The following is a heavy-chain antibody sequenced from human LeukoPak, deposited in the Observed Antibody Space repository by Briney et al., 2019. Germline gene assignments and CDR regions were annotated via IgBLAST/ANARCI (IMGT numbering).Heavy chain of an antibody. J-gene: IGHJ2*01. CDR1: GGSISNYY. CDR3: ARDSYGSGSFNLYFDL. D-gene: IGHD3-10*01. CDR2: ISYSGGT. V-gene: IGHV4-59*01. Sequence: SESLSLTCTVSGGSISNYYWSWIRQPPGKGLECSGYISYSGGTNYNPSLKSRVTISVDTSKNQFSLKLSSVTAADTAVYYCARDSYGSGSFNLYFDLWGRGTLVTVSS.